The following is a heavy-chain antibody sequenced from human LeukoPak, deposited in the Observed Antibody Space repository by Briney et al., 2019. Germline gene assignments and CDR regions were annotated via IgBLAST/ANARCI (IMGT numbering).Heavy chain of an antibody. J-gene: IGHJ5*01. V-gene: IGHV3-30*03. CDR1: GFTFSSCA. CDR2: ISFDGSDK. D-gene: IGHD3-9*01. CDR3: ARDAGTLESGNSDWSLNWFDS. Sequence: GGSLRLSCAASGFTFSSCAMHWVRQAPGRGLEWVAVISFDGSDKYYADSVKGRFTISRDDSKNTLYLQMNSLSGEDTALYYCARDAGTLESGNSDWSLNWFDSWGQGTLVTVSS.